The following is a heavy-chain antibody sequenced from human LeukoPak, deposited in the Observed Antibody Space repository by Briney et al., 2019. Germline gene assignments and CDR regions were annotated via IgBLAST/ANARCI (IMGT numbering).Heavy chain of an antibody. J-gene: IGHJ3*02. D-gene: IGHD3-10*01. CDR1: GGSISSSSYY. CDR3: ARHSGSYCDAFDI. V-gene: IGHV4-39*01. Sequence: SETLSLTCTVSGGSISSSSYYWGWIRQPPGKGLEWIGSIYYSGSTYYNPSLKSRVTISVDTSKNQFSLKLSSVTAADTAVYYCARHSGSYCDAFDIWGQGTMVTVSS. CDR2: IYYSGST.